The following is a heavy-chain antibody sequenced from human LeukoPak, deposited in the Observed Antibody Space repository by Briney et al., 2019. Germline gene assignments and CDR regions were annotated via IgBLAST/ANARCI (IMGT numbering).Heavy chain of an antibody. CDR2: ISGSGGST. CDR3: AELGITMIGGV. V-gene: IGHV3-23*01. D-gene: IGHD3-10*02. CDR1: GFTFSSYV. J-gene: IGHJ6*04. Sequence: GGSLRLSCAASGFTFSSYVMSWVRQAPGKGLEWVSAISGSGGSTYYADSVKGRFTISRDNAKNSLYLQMNSLRAEDTAVYYCAELGITMIGGVWGKGTTVTISS.